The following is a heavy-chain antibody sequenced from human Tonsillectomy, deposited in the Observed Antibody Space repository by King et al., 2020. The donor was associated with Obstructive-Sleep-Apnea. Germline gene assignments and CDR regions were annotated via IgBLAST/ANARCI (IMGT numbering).Heavy chain of an antibody. J-gene: IGHJ2*01. V-gene: IGHV3-11*01. CDR3: ARDGRPGWYFDL. Sequence: VQLVESGGGLVKPGGSLRLSCAASGFTFSDYYMSWIRQAPGKGLEWVSYISSSVRTIYHADSVKGRFTISRDNAKNSLYLQMNSLRAEDTAGYYRARDGRPGWYFDLWGRGTLVTVSS. D-gene: IGHD1-1*01. CDR1: GFTFSDYY. CDR2: ISSSVRTI.